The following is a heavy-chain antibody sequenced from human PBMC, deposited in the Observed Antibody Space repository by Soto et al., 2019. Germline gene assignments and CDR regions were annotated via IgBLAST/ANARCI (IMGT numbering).Heavy chain of an antibody. D-gene: IGHD3-3*01. CDR1: GFSFDDFA. Sequence: EVQLVESGGGLEQPGRSLRLSCEASGFSFDDFAMHWVRQAPGKGLEWVAGVNWSSRNIVYADSVKGRFIASRDNAKNSLYLQMNSLRVEDTAVYYCAKARRGVLESYVGFWGRGTLVTVSS. CDR2: VNWSSRNI. V-gene: IGHV3-9*01. J-gene: IGHJ2*01. CDR3: AKARRGVLESYVGF.